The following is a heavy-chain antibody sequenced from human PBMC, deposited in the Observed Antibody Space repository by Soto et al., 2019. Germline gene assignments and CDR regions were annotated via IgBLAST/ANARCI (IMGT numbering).Heavy chain of an antibody. CDR1: GGSISSGDYY. J-gene: IGHJ3*02. V-gene: IGHV4-61*08. Sequence: SETLSLTCTVSGGSISSGDYYWSWIRQPPGKGLEWIGEINHSGSTNYNPSLKSRVTISVDTSKNQFSLKLSSVAAADTAVYYCARGLYDSSGYYVPDAFDIWGQGTMVTVSS. CDR2: INHSGST. CDR3: ARGLYDSSGYYVPDAFDI. D-gene: IGHD3-22*01.